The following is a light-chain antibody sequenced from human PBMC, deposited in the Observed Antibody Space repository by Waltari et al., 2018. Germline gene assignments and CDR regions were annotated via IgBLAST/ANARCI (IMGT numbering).Light chain of an antibody. CDR2: KDN. Sequence: YELTQPPSVSVSPGQTAKITCSGEALPKQYAYWYKQTQGQAPVVVMAKDNERPSGIPERFSGSTSGTIVTLTITGVQAEDEADYYCQSADSSGTYWVFGGGTKLTVL. CDR1: ALPKQY. V-gene: IGLV3-25*03. CDR3: QSADSSGTYWV. J-gene: IGLJ3*02.